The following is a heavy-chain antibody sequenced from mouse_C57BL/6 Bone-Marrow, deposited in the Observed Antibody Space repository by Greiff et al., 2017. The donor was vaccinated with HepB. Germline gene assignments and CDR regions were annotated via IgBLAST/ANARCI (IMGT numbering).Heavy chain of an antibody. Sequence: VQVVESGAELARPGASVKLSCKASGYTFTSYGISWVKQRTGQGLEWIGEIYPRSGNTYYNEKFKGKATLTADKSSSTAYMELRSLTSEDSAVYFCARSRTGTGYYAMDYWGQGTSVTVSS. D-gene: IGHD4-1*01. CDR3: ARSRTGTGYYAMDY. J-gene: IGHJ4*01. CDR2: IYPRSGNT. V-gene: IGHV1-81*01. CDR1: GYTFTSYG.